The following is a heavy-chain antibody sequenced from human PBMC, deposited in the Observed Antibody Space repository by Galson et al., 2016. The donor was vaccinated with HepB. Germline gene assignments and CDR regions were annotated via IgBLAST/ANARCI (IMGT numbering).Heavy chain of an antibody. CDR1: GYPIRNGYF. CDR3: ARAAVGENWYFDL. J-gene: IGHJ2*01. Sequence: SETLSLTCTVSGYPIRNGYFWGWIRRSPGKGLEWIGSMHQDGSTYYNPSLKGRVSTSVDTSKNQFSLNLNSVTAADTAGYYCARAAVGENWYFDLWGRGTLVTVSA. CDR2: MHQDGST. V-gene: IGHV4-38-2*02. D-gene: IGHD3-10*01.